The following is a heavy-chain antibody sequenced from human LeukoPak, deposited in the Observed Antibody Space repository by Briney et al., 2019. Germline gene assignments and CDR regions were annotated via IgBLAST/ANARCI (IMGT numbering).Heavy chain of an antibody. CDR2: IYYTGST. D-gene: IGHD2-15*01. V-gene: IGHV4-31*03. CDR1: GGSISSGAYY. Sequence: SQTLSLTCTVSGGSISSGAYYCSWIRQHPGKGLEWIGYIYYTGSTYYNPSLKSRVTISVDTYKNQFSLKLSSVTAADTAVYYCARLNCSGGSCYSVDHWGQGTLVTVSS. CDR3: ARLNCSGGSCYSVDH. J-gene: IGHJ5*02.